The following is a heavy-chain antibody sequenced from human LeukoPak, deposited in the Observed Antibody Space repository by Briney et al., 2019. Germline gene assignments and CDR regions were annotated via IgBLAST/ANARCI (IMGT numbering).Heavy chain of an antibody. CDR3: ARLPIVVVTDRSPP. CDR1: GGSISSSSYY. V-gene: IGHV4-39*01. J-gene: IGHJ5*02. CDR2: IYYSGST. D-gene: IGHD2-21*02. Sequence: SETLSLTCTVSGGSISSSSYYWGWIRQPPGKGLEWIGSIYYSGSTYYNPSLKSRVTISVDTSKNQFSLKLSSVTAADTAVYYCARLPIVVVTDRSPPWGQGTLVPVSS.